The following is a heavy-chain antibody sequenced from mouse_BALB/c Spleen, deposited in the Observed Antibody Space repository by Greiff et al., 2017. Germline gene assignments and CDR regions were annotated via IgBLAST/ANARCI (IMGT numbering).Heavy chain of an antibody. Sequence: EVQGVESGGGLVKPGGSLKLSCAASGFTFSSYAMSWVRQSPEKRLEWVAEISSGGSYTYYPDTVTGRFTISRDNAKNTLYLEMSSLRSEDTAMYYCARGGGNYGYYFDYWGQGTTLTVSS. D-gene: IGHD2-1*01. CDR1: GFTFSSYA. J-gene: IGHJ2*01. CDR3: ARGGGNYGYYFDY. CDR2: ISSGGSYT. V-gene: IGHV5-9-4*01.